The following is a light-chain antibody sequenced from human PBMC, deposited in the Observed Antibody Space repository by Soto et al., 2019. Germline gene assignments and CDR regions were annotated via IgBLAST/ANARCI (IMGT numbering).Light chain of an antibody. J-gene: IGKJ1*01. Sequence: EIVMTQSPATLSVSPGERATLSCRAGESISNNLAWYQRKPGQAPRLLIYGAATRAAGIPARFSGRGSGTEFTLTISSLQSEDFGVYYCQQYNNWPGTFGQGTKVDIK. CDR1: ESISNN. CDR3: QQYNNWPGT. CDR2: GAA. V-gene: IGKV3-15*01.